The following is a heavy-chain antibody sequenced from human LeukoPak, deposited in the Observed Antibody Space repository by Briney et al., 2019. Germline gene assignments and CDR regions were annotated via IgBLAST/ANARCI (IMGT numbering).Heavy chain of an antibody. J-gene: IGHJ4*02. V-gene: IGHV4-59*08. CDR2: FHYSGST. CDR1: GASVSNYY. Sequence: PSEALSLTCRVSGASVSNYYWSWIRQSPGKGLEWIGFFHYSGSTNYNPSLNSRVTTSIDTSMNQLSLTLVSVTAADTAVYFCARHHDGGPKLRLDFWGLGVLVTVSS. CDR3: ARHHDGGPKLRLDF. D-gene: IGHD2-15*01.